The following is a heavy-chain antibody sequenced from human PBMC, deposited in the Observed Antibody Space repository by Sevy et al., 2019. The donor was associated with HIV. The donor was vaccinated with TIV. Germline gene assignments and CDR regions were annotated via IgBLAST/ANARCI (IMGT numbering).Heavy chain of an antibody. CDR2: ISGIDDAI. V-gene: IGHV3-11*01. D-gene: IGHD4-17*01. J-gene: IGHJ6*02. Sequence: GSLRLSCAASGFTFSDYYMSWIRQAPGKGLEWISYISGIDDAIYYADSVKGRFSISRDNAKNSLYLQLTSLRPEDTAVYYCARDHVKDGDLGDYYYFAMDVWGQGTTVTVSS. CDR1: GFTFSDYY. CDR3: ARDHVKDGDLGDYYYFAMDV.